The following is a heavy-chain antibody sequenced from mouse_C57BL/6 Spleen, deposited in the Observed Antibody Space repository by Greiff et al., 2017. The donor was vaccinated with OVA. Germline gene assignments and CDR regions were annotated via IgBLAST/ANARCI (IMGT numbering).Heavy chain of an antibody. J-gene: IGHJ1*03. CDR2: INPGSGGT. Sequence: VQLQQSGAELVRPGTSVKVSCKASGYAFTNYLIEWVKQRPGQGLEWIGVINPGSGGTNYNEKFKGKATLTADKSSSTAYMQLSSLTSEDSAVYCCARDTTVVAPNFDVWGTGTTVTVSS. CDR3: ARDTTVVAPNFDV. V-gene: IGHV1-54*01. CDR1: GYAFTNYL. D-gene: IGHD1-1*01.